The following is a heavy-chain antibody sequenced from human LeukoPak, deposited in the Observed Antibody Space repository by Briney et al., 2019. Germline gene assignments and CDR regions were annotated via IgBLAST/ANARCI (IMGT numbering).Heavy chain of an antibody. CDR3: ARDRYYDFWSGSHYFDY. D-gene: IGHD3-3*01. V-gene: IGHV1-69*06. J-gene: IGHJ4*02. CDR1: GYIFTDYY. CDR2: IIPIFGTS. Sequence: SVKVSCKTSGYIFTDYYIHWVRQAPGQGLEWMGGIIPIFGTSNYAQKFQGRVTITADKSTSTTYMELSSLRSEDTAVYYCARDRYYDFWSGSHYFDYWGQGTLVTVSS.